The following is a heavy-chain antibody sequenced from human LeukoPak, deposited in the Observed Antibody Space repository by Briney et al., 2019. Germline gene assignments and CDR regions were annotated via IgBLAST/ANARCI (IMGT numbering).Heavy chain of an antibody. CDR3: ASEKDYSHPNYFDT. J-gene: IGHJ5*02. D-gene: IGHD4-11*01. CDR2: VHHIGYP. V-gene: IGHV4-4*02. CDR1: GASISSRFW. Sequence: SGTLSLTCAVSGASISSRFWWTWVRQAPGKGLEWVGQVHHIGYPKYNPSLRGRVTISVDNSKNHFSLDLNSVTAADTALYFCASEKDYSHPNYFDTWGQGILVTVSS.